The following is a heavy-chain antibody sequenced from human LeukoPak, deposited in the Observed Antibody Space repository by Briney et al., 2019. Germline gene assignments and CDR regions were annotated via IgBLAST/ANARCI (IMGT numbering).Heavy chain of an antibody. CDR3: ARDVCDSSGSYYFDY. CDR1: GFTFSSYG. J-gene: IGHJ4*02. V-gene: IGHV3-33*01. Sequence: GGSLRLSCAASGFTFSSYGMHWVRQAPGKGLEWVAVIWYDGSNKYYADSVKGRFTISRDNSKNTLYLQMNSLRAEDTAVYYCARDVCDSSGSYYFDYWGQGTLVTVTS. D-gene: IGHD3-22*01. CDR2: IWYDGSNK.